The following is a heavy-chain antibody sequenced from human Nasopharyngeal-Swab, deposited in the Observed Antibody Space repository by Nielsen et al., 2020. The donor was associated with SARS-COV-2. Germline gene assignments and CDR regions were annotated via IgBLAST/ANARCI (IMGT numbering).Heavy chain of an antibody. CDR2: IYYSGST. CDR1: GGSISSSSYY. D-gene: IGHD4-17*01. V-gene: IGHV4-39*01. Sequence: SETLSLTCTVSGGSISSSSYYWGWIRQPPGKGLEWIGSIYYSGSTYYNPSLKSRVTISVDTSKNQFSLKLSSVTAADTAVYYCARLALYGDYGGVDPWGQGTLVTVSS. CDR3: ARLALYGDYGGVDP. J-gene: IGHJ5*02.